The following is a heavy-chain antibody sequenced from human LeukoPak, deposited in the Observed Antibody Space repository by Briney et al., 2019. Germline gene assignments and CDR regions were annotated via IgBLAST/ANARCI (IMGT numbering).Heavy chain of an antibody. J-gene: IGHJ4*02. CDR3: ARGYCSGGSCYHFDS. Sequence: ASVQVSCKASGYRFSDYYMHWVRQAPGQGLEWMGWVNSNSGGTHYAQNFEGRVTMTGDTSISTAYMELSRLKIDDTALYYCARGYCSGGSCYHFDSWGQGTLVAVSS. D-gene: IGHD2-15*01. CDR2: VNSNSGGT. V-gene: IGHV1-2*02. CDR1: GYRFSDYY.